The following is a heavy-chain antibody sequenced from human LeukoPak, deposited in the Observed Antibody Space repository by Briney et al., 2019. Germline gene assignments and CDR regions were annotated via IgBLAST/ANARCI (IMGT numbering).Heavy chain of an antibody. CDR2: ISGSGGST. CDR3: AKPLTYYYDSSGYYS. CDR1: GGSISSYY. J-gene: IGHJ4*02. Sequence: ETLSLTCTVSGGSISSYYWSWVRQAPGKGLEWVSAISGSGGSTYYADSVKGRFTISRDNSKNTLYLQMNSLRAEDTAVYYCAKPLTYYYDSSGYYSWGQGTLVTVSS. V-gene: IGHV3-23*01. D-gene: IGHD3-22*01.